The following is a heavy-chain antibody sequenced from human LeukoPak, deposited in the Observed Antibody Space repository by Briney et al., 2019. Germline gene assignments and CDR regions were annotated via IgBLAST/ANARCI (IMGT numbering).Heavy chain of an antibody. CDR1: GFTFSSYA. Sequence: PGRSLRLSCAASGFTFSSYAMHWVRQAPGKGLEWVAVISYDRSNKYYADSVKGRFTISRDNSKNTLYLQMNSLRAEDTAVYYCARVGYSSGWYLNYWGQGTLVTVSS. CDR2: ISYDRSNK. CDR3: ARVGYSSGWYLNY. D-gene: IGHD6-19*01. V-gene: IGHV3-30*04. J-gene: IGHJ4*02.